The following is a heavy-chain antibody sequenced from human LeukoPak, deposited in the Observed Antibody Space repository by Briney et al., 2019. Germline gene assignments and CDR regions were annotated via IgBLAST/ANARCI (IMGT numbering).Heavy chain of an antibody. CDR2: IYPGDSDT. CDR3: ARSVSGSYYWFDP. V-gene: IGHV5-51*01. J-gene: IGHJ5*02. CDR1: GYSFTSYW. Sequence: GESLKISCKGSGYSFTSYWIGWVRQMPGKGLEWMGIIYPGDSDTRYSPSFQGQVTISADKSISTAYLRWSSLKASDTAMYYCARSVSGSYYWFDPWGQGTLVTVSS. D-gene: IGHD1-26*01.